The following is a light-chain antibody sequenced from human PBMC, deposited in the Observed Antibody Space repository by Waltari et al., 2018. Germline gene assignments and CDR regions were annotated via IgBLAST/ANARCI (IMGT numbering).Light chain of an antibody. V-gene: IGLV1-36*01. CDR1: GSNIGDSA. Sequence: QSALTQPPSVSGAPRQRVTISCSGSGSNIGDSAVNWYQQLPGKSPKLVIYYDDLRPSGVSARFSGSKSGSSASLAISGLQSEDEAVYFCAAWDITLNALIFGGGTKLTVL. J-gene: IGLJ2*01. CDR2: YDD. CDR3: AAWDITLNALI.